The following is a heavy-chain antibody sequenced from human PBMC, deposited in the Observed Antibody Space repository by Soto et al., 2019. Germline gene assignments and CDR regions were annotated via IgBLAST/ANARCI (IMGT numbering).Heavy chain of an antibody. V-gene: IGHV1-69-2*01. Sequence: EVQLVQSGAEVKKPGATVKISCKVSGYIFTDYYMYWVQQAPGKGLEWMGFLDPEDGETMYAEKFQGRITITADTSTETAYMELSSLRSEDTAVYYCATASSIGGRLWYFDLWGRGTLVTVSS. J-gene: IGHJ2*01. CDR3: ATASSIGGRLWYFDL. CDR1: GYIFTDYY. D-gene: IGHD6-6*01. CDR2: LDPEDGET.